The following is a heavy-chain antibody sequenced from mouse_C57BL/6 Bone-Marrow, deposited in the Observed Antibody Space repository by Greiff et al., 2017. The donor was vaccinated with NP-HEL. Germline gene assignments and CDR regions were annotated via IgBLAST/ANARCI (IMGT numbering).Heavy chain of an antibody. J-gene: IGHJ4*01. CDR3: ARSYYGSSPYYAMDY. Sequence: EVQLVESGPELVKPGASVKIPCKASGYTFTDYNMDWVKQSHGKSLEWIGDINPNNGGTIYNQKFKGKATLTVDKSSSTAYMELRSLTSEDTAVYYCARSYYGSSPYYAMDYWGQGTSVTVSS. D-gene: IGHD1-1*01. CDR2: INPNNGGT. V-gene: IGHV1-18*01. CDR1: GYTFTDYN.